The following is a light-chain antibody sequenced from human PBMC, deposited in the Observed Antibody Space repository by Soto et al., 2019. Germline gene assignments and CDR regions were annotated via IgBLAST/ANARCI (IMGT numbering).Light chain of an antibody. CDR1: ESISNI. CDR3: HQYNEWPRGT. J-gene: IGKJ1*01. Sequence: DILMTQSPATVSVSLGDSVSLSCRANESISNILAWYQQKPGQPPRLLIYSASARAPGIPARVSGGGSGTQFSLTISSLQSEDFALYYCHQYNEWPRGTFGPGTKVEI. V-gene: IGKV3D-15*01. CDR2: SAS.